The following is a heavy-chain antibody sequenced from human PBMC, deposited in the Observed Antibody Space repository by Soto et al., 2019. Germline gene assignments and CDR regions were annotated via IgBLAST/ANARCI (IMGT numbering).Heavy chain of an antibody. CDR1: GFTFSSYE. CDR2: ISSSGSTI. D-gene: IGHD2-2*01. CDR3: ARGSGRYCSSTSCYTFQH. J-gene: IGHJ1*01. V-gene: IGHV3-48*03. Sequence: SLRLSCSASGFTFSSYEMNWVRQAPGKGLEWVSYISSSGSTIYYADSVKGRFTISRDNAKNSLYLQMSSLRAEDTAVYYCARGSGRYCSSTSCYTFQHWGQGTLVTVS.